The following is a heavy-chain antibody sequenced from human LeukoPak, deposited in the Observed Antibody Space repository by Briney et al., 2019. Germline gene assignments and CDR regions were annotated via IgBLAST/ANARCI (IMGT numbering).Heavy chain of an antibody. CDR3: ARVFDILTGYYIRAFDY. J-gene: IGHJ4*02. Sequence: GESPKISCKGSGYSFTTYWIAWVRQMPGKGLEWMGIIYPDDSDTRYSPSFKGQVTISADKSISTAYLQWSSLKASDTAMYYCARVFDILTGYYIRAFDYWGQGTLVTVSS. CDR1: GYSFTTYW. V-gene: IGHV5-51*01. CDR2: IYPDDSDT. D-gene: IGHD3-9*01.